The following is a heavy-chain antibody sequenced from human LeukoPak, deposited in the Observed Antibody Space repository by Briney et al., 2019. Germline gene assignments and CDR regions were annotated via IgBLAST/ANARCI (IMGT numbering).Heavy chain of an antibody. D-gene: IGHD6-19*01. CDR3: ARDRISVAVSDF. Sequence: SETLSLTCTVSGGSINSGGYYWSWIRQHPGKSLEWIGYIYYSGSTYYNPSLKSRVTISVDTSKNQFSLKLSSVTAADTAVYYCARDRISVAVSDFWGQGTLVTVSS. V-gene: IGHV4-31*03. CDR2: IYYSGST. J-gene: IGHJ4*02. CDR1: GGSINSGGYY.